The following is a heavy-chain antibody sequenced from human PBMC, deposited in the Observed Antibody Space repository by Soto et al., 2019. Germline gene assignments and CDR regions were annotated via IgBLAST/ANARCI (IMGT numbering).Heavy chain of an antibody. CDR2: ISYDGSNK. D-gene: IGHD6-19*01. Sequence: GGSLRLSCAASGFTFSSYAMHWVRQAPGKGLEWVAVISYDGSNKYYADSVKGRFTISRDNSKNTLYLQMNSLRAEDTAVYYCASLPRNTGWYGGYYYGMDVCGQGTTVTVSS. J-gene: IGHJ6*02. V-gene: IGHV3-30-3*01. CDR3: ASLPRNTGWYGGYYYGMDV. CDR1: GFTFSSYA.